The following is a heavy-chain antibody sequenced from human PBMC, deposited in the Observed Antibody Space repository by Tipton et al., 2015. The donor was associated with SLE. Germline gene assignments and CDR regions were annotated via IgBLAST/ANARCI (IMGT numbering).Heavy chain of an antibody. J-gene: IGHJ4*02. V-gene: IGHV4-39*07. D-gene: IGHD7-27*01. CDR1: GDTIDGNTYF. CDR2: ISYSGAT. CDR3: ARLTPWGYDY. Sequence: TLSLTCTVSGDTIDGNTYFWDWIRQPPGKGLMLVGSISYSGATSYNPSLKSRVTISVDTSKNQFSLSLISVTAADTAVYYCARLTPWGYDYWGPGMLVTVSS.